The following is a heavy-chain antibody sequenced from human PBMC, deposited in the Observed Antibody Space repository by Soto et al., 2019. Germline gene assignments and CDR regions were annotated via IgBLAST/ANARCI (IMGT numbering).Heavy chain of an antibody. D-gene: IGHD3-9*01. J-gene: IGHJ5*02. CDR3: ARFRVHANLLTGYPTGGWFDP. V-gene: IGHV1-18*01. Sequence: QVQLVQSGAEVKKPGASVRVSCKASGYTFTNHGFSWVRQAPGQGLEWMGWISAYNGNTNYAQKLQDRVTMTTDISTTTAYMELRSLKSDATAVYYCARFRVHANLLTGYPTGGWFDPWGQGTLVTVSS. CDR1: GYTFTNHG. CDR2: ISAYNGNT.